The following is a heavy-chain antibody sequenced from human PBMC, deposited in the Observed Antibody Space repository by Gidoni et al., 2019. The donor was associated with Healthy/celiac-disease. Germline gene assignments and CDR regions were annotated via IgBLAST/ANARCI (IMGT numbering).Heavy chain of an antibody. J-gene: IGHJ4*02. D-gene: IGHD3-16*01. Sequence: EVQLLESGGGMVQTGGSLRLSWAASGFTFRRYAMSWVRQAPGKGLDWVSAIRGSGGSTYYADSVKGRFTISRDKSKNTLYLQMNILRAEDTAVYYCAKGFLGRLRLGELTFDYWGQGTLVTVSS. CDR3: AKGFLGRLRLGELTFDY. V-gene: IGHV3-23*01. CDR2: IRGSGGST. CDR1: GFTFRRYA.